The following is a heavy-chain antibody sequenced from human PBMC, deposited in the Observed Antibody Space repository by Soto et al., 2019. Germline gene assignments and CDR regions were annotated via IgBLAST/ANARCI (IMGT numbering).Heavy chain of an antibody. Sequence: GEFLKISCKGSGDSFTRYWISWVRQMPGKGLERMGRIDPSDSYTNYSPSFQGHVTISADKSISTAYLQWSSLKASDTAMYYCARQYYDFWSGRIRTYYYYGMVVWGQGTTVTVSS. V-gene: IGHV5-10-1*01. CDR3: ARQYYDFWSGRIRTYYYYGMVV. D-gene: IGHD3-3*01. J-gene: IGHJ6*02. CDR1: GDSFTRYW. CDR2: IDPSDSYT.